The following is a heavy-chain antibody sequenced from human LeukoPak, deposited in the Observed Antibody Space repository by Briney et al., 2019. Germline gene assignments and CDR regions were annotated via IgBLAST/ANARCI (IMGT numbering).Heavy chain of an antibody. CDR3: ARDGPAAGTNGYYYYYMDV. V-gene: IGHV3-7*01. CDR1: GFTFSSYW. CDR2: INQDGSEK. J-gene: IGHJ6*03. Sequence: GGSLRLSCAASGFTFSSYWMTWVRQAPGKGLEWVANINQDGSEKYFEDSVKGRFTISRDNAKNSLCLQLNTLRVEDTAVYYCARDGPAAGTNGYYYYYMDVWGKGTTVTVSS. D-gene: IGHD6-13*01.